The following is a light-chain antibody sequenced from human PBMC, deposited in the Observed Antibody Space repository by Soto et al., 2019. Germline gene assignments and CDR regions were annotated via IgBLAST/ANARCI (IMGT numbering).Light chain of an antibody. CDR1: QNIITY. Sequence: DVQLTQSPSSLSVFVGDSVTVTCRASQNIITYLHWYHQEPGEAPTLLINAASTLQSGVPSRFSGSGSGTDFTLTINSLRPEDVGTYYCQQSYSNPTFGQGTKVDIK. CDR2: AAS. J-gene: IGKJ1*01. CDR3: QQSYSNPT. V-gene: IGKV1-39*01.